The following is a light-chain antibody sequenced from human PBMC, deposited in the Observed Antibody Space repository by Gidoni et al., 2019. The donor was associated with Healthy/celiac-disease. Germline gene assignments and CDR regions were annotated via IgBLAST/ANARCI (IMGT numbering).Light chain of an antibody. J-gene: IGKJ1*01. CDR2: AAS. CDR1: QIISSY. Sequence: DIPMPQSPAALSASVGDRVTITCRASQIISSYLNWYQQKPGKAPKLLIYAASSLQSGVPSRFSGSGSGTDFTLTISSLQPEDFATYYCQQSYSTPWTFGQGTKVEIK. V-gene: IGKV1-39*01. CDR3: QQSYSTPWT.